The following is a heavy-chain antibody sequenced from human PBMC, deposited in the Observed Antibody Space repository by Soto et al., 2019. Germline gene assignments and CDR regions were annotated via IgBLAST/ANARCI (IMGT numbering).Heavy chain of an antibody. CDR3: ASTYALSYYYDSSGYFDY. V-gene: IGHV1-69*13. D-gene: IGHD3-22*01. J-gene: IGHJ4*02. CDR2: IIPIFGTA. Sequence: SVKVSCKASGGTFSSYAISWVRQAPGQGLEWMGGIIPIFGTANYAQKFQGRVTITADESTSTAYMELSSLRSEDTAVYYCASTYALSYYYDSSGYFDYWGQGTLVTVSS. CDR1: GGTFSSYA.